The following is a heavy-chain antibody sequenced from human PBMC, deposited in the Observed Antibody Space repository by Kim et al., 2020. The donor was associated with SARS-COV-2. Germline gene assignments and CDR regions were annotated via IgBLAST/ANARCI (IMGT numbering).Heavy chain of an antibody. Sequence: GGSLRLSCAASGFTFSSYAMHWVRQAPGKGLEWVAVISYDGSNKYYADSVKGRFTISRDNSKNTLYLQMNSLRAEDTAVYYCAREGGRGVWFGDCGCDYWGQGTLVTVSS. CDR3: AREGGRGVWFGDCGCDY. D-gene: IGHD3-10*01. V-gene: IGHV3-30*04. J-gene: IGHJ4*02. CDR1: GFTFSSYA. CDR2: ISYDGSNK.